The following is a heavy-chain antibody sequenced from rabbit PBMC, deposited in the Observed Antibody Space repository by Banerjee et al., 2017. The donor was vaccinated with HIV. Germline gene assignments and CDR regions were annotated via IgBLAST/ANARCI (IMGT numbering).Heavy chain of an antibody. D-gene: IGHD4-1*01. CDR3: ARTDDSSGWTRLDL. CDR1: GFSFSSYV. V-gene: IGHV1S40*01. J-gene: IGHJ3*01. CDR2: IGTSGTT. Sequence: QSLEESGGDLVKPGASLTLTCTASGFSFSSYVMCWVRQAPGKGLEWITCIGTSGTTYYANWAKGRFTISKTSSTTVTLQMTSLTAADTATCFCARTDDSSGWTRLDLWGPGTLVTVS.